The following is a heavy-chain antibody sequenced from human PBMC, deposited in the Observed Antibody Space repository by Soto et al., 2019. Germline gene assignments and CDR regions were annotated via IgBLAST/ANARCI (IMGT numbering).Heavy chain of an antibody. CDR2: TYYRSKWYN. D-gene: IGHD6-19*01. Sequence: SQTLSLTCAISGDSVSSNSAAWNWIRQSPSRGLEWLGRTYYRSKWYNDYAISVKSRITFNSDTSKNQFSLQLNSVTPEDTAVYYCAREGPRASNGCDYWGQGTLVTVSS. V-gene: IGHV6-1*01. CDR3: AREGPRASNGCDY. CDR1: GDSVSSNSAA. J-gene: IGHJ4*02.